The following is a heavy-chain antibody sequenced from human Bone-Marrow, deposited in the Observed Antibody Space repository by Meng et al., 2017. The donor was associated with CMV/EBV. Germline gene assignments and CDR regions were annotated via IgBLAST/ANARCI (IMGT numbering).Heavy chain of an antibody. CDR2: ISAYNGHT. D-gene: IGHD3-3*01. CDR3: ARWLRGCRPICNWFDP. V-gene: IGHV1-18*01. CDR1: GYTFTTYA. J-gene: IGHJ5*02. Sequence: ASVKVSCKASGYTFTTYAISWVRQAPGQGLEWMGWISAYNGHTDYAPKVHGRVTMTTDTSTSTAYMELRSLRSEDTAVYYCARWLRGCRPICNWFDPWVQGTLVTVSS.